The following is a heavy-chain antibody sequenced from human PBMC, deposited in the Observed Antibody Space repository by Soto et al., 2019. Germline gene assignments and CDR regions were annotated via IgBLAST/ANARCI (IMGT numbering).Heavy chain of an antibody. V-gene: IGHV1-69*06. CDR2: IIPMFGTE. D-gene: IGHD1-1*01. J-gene: IGHJ6*03. Sequence: QLQLVQSGAEVKEPGSSMKVSCKASGGTFSSYAINWVRQAPGQGLEWMGGIIPMFGTENYAQKLQGRVTITAHRTTSTAYMELNSLRFEDTAVFYWARAGMRMNGTTTKYSHMDVWGQGTTVTVS. CDR3: ARAGMRMNGTTTKYSHMDV. CDR1: GGTFSSYA.